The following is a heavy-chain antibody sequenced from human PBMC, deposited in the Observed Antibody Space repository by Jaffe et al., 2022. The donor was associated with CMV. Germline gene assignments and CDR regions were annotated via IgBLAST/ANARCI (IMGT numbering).Heavy chain of an antibody. V-gene: IGHV1-2*04. Sequence: QVQLVQSGAEVKKPGASVKVSCKASGYTFTGYYMHWVRQAPGQGLEWMGWINPNSGGTNYAQKFQGWVTMTRDTSISTAYMELSRLRSDDTAVYYCARGQQLAAYYYYYMDVWGKGTTVTVSS. CDR3: ARGQQLAAYYYYYMDV. CDR1: GYTFTGYY. J-gene: IGHJ6*03. CDR2: INPNSGGT. D-gene: IGHD6-13*01.